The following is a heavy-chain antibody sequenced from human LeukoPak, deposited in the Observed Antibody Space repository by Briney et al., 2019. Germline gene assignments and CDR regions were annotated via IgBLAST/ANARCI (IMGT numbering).Heavy chain of an antibody. V-gene: IGHV3-21*04. CDR2: ISSSSSYI. D-gene: IGHD6-13*01. CDR1: GFTFSSYS. CDR3: AKGIAAAALFDC. Sequence: GGSLRLSCAASGFTFSSYSMNWVRQAPGKGLEWVSSISSSSSYIYYADSVKGRFTISRDNAKNSLYLQMNSLRAEDTAVYYCAKGIAAAALFDCWGQGTLITVSS. J-gene: IGHJ4*02.